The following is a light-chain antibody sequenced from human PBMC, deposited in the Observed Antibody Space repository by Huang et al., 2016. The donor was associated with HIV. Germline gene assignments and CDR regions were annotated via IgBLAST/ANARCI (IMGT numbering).Light chain of an antibody. J-gene: IGKJ2*01. CDR3: QQYYNTPYT. CDR2: ATS. CDR1: QGITKS. Sequence: DIQMTQSPSSLSASVGDRVTITCRASQGITKSLVWYQQKPGKSPKLLLFATSRLERGVPSWFSGSGSGTDFTLTISSLQPEDFATYYCQQYYNTPYTFGQGTKLEIK. V-gene: IGKV1-NL1*01.